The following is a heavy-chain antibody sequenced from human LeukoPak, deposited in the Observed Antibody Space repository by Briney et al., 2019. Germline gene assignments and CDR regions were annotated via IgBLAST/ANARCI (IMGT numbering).Heavy chain of an antibody. CDR2: IKQDGSEK. D-gene: IGHD3-9*01. CDR3: ARNSKLRYFDWFDY. CDR1: GFTFSSNW. Sequence: PGGSLRLSCAASGFTFSSNWMSWVRQAPGKGLEWVANIKQDGSEKYYVDSVKGRFTISRDNAKNSLYLQMNSLRAEDTAVYYCARNSKLRYFDWFDYWGQGTVVTVSS. V-gene: IGHV3-7*01. J-gene: IGHJ4*02.